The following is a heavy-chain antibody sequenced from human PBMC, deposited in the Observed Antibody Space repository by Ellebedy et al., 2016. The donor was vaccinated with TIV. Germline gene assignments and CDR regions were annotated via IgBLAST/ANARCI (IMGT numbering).Heavy chain of an antibody. D-gene: IGHD1-26*01. CDR2: INWNGGST. Sequence: GESLKISXVASGFTFGSYTMSWARQAPGKGLEWVSDINWNGGSTGYSDSVKGRFTISRDNAKNSLYLQMNSLRAEDTAFYYCARSGSYYGRFDYWGQGTLVTVSS. CDR1: GFTFGSYT. J-gene: IGHJ4*02. CDR3: ARSGSYYGRFDY. V-gene: IGHV3-20*04.